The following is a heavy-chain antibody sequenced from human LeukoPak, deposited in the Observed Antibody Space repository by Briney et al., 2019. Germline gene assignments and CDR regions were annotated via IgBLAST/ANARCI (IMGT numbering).Heavy chain of an antibody. V-gene: IGHV1-2*06. CDR1: GYTFTGYY. CDR2: INPNSGGT. CDR3: AREYYDILTGYLPWFDP. Sequence: GASVKVSCKASGYTFTGYYMHWVRQAPGQGLKWMGRINPNSGGTNYAQKFQGRVTMTRDTSISTAYMELSRPRSDDTAVYYCAREYYDILTGYLPWFDPWGQGTLVTVSS. J-gene: IGHJ5*02. D-gene: IGHD3-9*01.